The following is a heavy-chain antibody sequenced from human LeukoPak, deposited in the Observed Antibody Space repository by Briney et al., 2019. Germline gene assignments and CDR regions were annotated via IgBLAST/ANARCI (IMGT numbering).Heavy chain of an antibody. CDR1: GFTFADYA. Sequence: GGSLRLSCAASGFTFADYAMHWVRQAPGKGLEWVSLISGDGGSTYNADSVKGRLTLSRANSTNSLYLQINSLRTQAPALYSWAISLAYCGGDCYSETDYWGQGTLVTVSS. V-gene: IGHV3-43*02. CDR3: AISLAYCGGDCYSETDY. CDR2: ISGDGGST. D-gene: IGHD2-21*02. J-gene: IGHJ4*02.